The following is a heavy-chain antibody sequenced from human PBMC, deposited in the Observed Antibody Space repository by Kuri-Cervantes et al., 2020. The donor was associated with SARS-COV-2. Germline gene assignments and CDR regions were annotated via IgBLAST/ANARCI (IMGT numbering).Heavy chain of an antibody. J-gene: IGHJ4*02. CDR1: GFTVSSNE. V-gene: IGHV3-48*01. Sequence: ETLSLTCAASGFTVSSNEMSWVRQAPGKGLEWVSYISSSSSTIYYADSVKGRFTISRDNAKNSLYLQMNSLRAEDTAVYYCARDLRLGKSLDYWGQGTLVTVSS. CDR2: ISSSSSTI. D-gene: IGHD7-27*01. CDR3: ARDLRLGKSLDY.